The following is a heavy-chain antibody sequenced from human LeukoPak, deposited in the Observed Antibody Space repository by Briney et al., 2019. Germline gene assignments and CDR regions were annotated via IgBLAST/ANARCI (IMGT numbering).Heavy chain of an antibody. V-gene: IGHV3-33*08. D-gene: IGHD3-22*01. CDR1: GFTFSSYE. J-gene: IGHJ4*02. CDR3: ARDFVAYDSSGYPPFVDY. CDR2: IWYDGSNK. Sequence: GGSLRLSCAASGFTFSSYEMNWVRQAPGKGLEWVAVIWYDGSNKYYADSVKGRFTISRDNSKNTLFLQMNSLRAEDTAVYYCARDFVAYDSSGYPPFVDYWGQGTLVTVSS.